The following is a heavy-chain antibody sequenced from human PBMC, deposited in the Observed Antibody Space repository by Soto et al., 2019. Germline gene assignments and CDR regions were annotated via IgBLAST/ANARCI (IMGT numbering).Heavy chain of an antibody. Sequence: QVQLQESGPGLVKPSQTLSLICTVSGDSISSDNYFWSWIRQPPGQGLEWIGYISNRGTPYYNPSLKSRVTISPDTSQNRFSLDMFSVAAADPAVYFCAREVNVVAFSDAFDIWGQGTMVTVSS. CDR2: ISNRGTP. CDR3: AREVNVVAFSDAFDI. D-gene: IGHD2-8*01. CDR1: GDSISSDNYF. J-gene: IGHJ3*02. V-gene: IGHV4-30-4*01.